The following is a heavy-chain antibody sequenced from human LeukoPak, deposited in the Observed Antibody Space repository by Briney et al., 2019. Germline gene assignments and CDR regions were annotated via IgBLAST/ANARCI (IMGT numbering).Heavy chain of an antibody. CDR3: AKEMKVQWLSTYYFDY. J-gene: IGHJ4*02. CDR2: IRYDENNK. Sequence: GGSLRLSCAASGFTFSSYGMHWVRQAPGKGLEWVAFIRYDENNKYYAGSVKGRFTISRDNSKNTLYLQMNSLRAEDTAVYYCAKEMKVQWLSTYYFDYWGQGTLVTVSS. D-gene: IGHD6-19*01. V-gene: IGHV3-30*02. CDR1: GFTFSSYG.